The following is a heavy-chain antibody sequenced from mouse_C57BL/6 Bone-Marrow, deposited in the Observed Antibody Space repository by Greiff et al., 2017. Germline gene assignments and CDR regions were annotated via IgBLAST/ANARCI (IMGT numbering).Heavy chain of an antibody. V-gene: IGHV5-6*01. CDR2: ISSGGSYT. CDR1: GFTFSSYG. Sequence: EVELMESGGDLVKPGGSLKLSCAASGFTFSSYGMSWVRQTPDKRLEWVATISSGGSYTYYPASVKGRFTISRDNAKNTLYLQMSSLKSEDTAMYYCASRGGGYAMDYWGQGTSVTVSS. J-gene: IGHJ4*01. CDR3: ASRGGGYAMDY.